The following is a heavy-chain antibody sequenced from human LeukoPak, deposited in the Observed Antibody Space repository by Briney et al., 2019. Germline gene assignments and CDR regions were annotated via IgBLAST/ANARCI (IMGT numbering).Heavy chain of an antibody. CDR3: ARVGDSGYDSDGFDY. Sequence: GASVKVSCKASGYTFTGYYMHWVRQAPGQGLEWMGWINPNSGGTNYAQKFQGRVTMTRDTSISTAYMELSRLRSDDTAVYYCARVGDSGYDSDGFDYWGQGTLVTVSS. V-gene: IGHV1-2*02. D-gene: IGHD5-12*01. CDR2: INPNSGGT. J-gene: IGHJ4*02. CDR1: GYTFTGYY.